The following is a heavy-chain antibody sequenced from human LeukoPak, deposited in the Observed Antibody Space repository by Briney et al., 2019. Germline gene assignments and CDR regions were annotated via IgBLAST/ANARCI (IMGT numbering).Heavy chain of an antibody. CDR3: ARDPGKDGYNYSFDY. D-gene: IGHD5-24*01. J-gene: IGHJ4*02. CDR2: IDYSGST. CDR1: GGSISSGGYY. Sequence: TLSLTCTVSGGSISSGGYYWSWIRQHPVKGLEWVGYIDYSGSTYYNPSLKSRLTISMDTPKNQFSLRLSSVTAADAAVYYCARDPGKDGYNYSFDYWGQGTLVTVSS. V-gene: IGHV4-31*03.